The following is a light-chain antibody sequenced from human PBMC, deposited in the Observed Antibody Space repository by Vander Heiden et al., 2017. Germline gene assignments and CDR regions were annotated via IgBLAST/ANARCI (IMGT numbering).Light chain of an antibody. CDR1: QSISTW. CDR2: KAS. J-gene: IGKJ2*01. V-gene: IGKV1-5*03. Sequence: DIQMTQSPSTLSASVGDRVTITCRPSQSISTWLAWYQQKPGKAPKLLMYKASSLERGVPSRFRGSGSGTEFTLTISSLQPDDFATYYCQQYDSYPYTFGQGTKVEIK. CDR3: QQYDSYPYT.